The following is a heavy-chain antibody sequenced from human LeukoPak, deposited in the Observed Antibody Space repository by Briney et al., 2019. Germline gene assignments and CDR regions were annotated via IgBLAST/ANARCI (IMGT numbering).Heavy chain of an antibody. CDR1: GFTFSDYL. CDR3: ARGRIGGWTDY. Sequence: GSLRLSCAASGFTFSDYLMHWVRQAPGKGMVWVSRIKTDGRSTNYADSVKGRFTISRDNAKNTLYLQMNSLRAEDTAVYYCARGRIGGWTDYWGQGTLVTVSS. CDR2: IKTDGRST. D-gene: IGHD6-19*01. V-gene: IGHV3-74*01. J-gene: IGHJ4*02.